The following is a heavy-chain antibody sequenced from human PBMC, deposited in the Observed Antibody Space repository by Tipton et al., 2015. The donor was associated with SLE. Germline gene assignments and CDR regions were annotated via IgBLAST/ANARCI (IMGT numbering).Heavy chain of an antibody. D-gene: IGHD3-16*01. J-gene: IGHJ3*02. CDR1: GGSFSGYY. CDR3: AREWFGAFDI. V-gene: IGHV4-34*01. Sequence: TLSLTCAVYGGSFSGYYWSWTRQPPGKGLEWIGEINHSGSINYKPSLKSRVTISVDTSKNQFSLKLSSVTAADTAVYYCAREWFGAFDIWGQGTMVTVSS. CDR2: INHSGSI.